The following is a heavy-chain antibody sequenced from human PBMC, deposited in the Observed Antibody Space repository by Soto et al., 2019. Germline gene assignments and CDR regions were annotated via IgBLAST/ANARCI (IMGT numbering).Heavy chain of an antibody. D-gene: IGHD2-15*01. CDR1: GLTFSSYA. Sequence: EVQLLESGGGLVQPGGSLRLACVASGLTFSSYAMTWVRQAPGKGLEWVSGISGSGGSTYYADSVKGRFTIYRDNSKNTLYLQMNSLRAEDTAVYFCAQVRGVVALDGYFDCWGQGTLVTVSS. CDR3: AQVRGVVALDGYFDC. CDR2: ISGSGGST. J-gene: IGHJ4*02. V-gene: IGHV3-23*01.